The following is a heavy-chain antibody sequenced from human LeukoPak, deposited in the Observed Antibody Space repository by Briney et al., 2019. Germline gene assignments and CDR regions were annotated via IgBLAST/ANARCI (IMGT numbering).Heavy chain of an antibody. J-gene: IGHJ4*02. Sequence: GGSLRLSCAASGFTFSSYSMNWVRQAPGKGLEWVSSISSSSSYIYYADSVKGRFTISRDNAKNSLYLQMNSQRAEDTAVYYCARDRELLGVITFVSDYWGQGTLVTVSS. CDR3: ARDRELLGVITFVSDY. CDR2: ISSSSSYI. V-gene: IGHV3-21*01. D-gene: IGHD3-22*01. CDR1: GFTFSSYS.